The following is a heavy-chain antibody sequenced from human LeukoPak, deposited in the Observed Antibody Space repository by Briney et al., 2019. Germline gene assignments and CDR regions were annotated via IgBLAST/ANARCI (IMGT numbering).Heavy chain of an antibody. Sequence: GGSLRLSCAASGFTFSSYAMHWVRQAPGKGLEWVAVISYDGSNKYYADSVEGRFTISRDNSKNTLYLQMNSLRAEDTAVYYCAKDRITMIGRGMDVWGQGTTVTVSS. V-gene: IGHV3-30-3*01. CDR3: AKDRITMIGRGMDV. CDR1: GFTFSSYA. J-gene: IGHJ6*02. D-gene: IGHD3-22*01. CDR2: ISYDGSNK.